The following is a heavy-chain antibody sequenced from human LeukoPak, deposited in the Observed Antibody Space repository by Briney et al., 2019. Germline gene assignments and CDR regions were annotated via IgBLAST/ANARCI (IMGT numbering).Heavy chain of an antibody. CDR1: GYIFTSYY. D-gene: IGHD3-22*01. Sequence: ASVKVSCKASGYIFTSYYMHWVRQAPGQGLEWMGWINPNTGSTNFAQKFQGRIAMMRATSITTFYMELNSLRSDDTAVYYCARDLITMIVVGAGGMDVWGQGTTVTVSS. V-gene: IGHV1-2*02. CDR2: INPNTGST. J-gene: IGHJ6*02. CDR3: ARDLITMIVVGAGGMDV.